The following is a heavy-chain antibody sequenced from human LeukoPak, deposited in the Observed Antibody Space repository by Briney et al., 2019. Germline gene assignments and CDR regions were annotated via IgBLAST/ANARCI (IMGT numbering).Heavy chain of an antibody. J-gene: IGHJ6*03. Sequence: ASVKVSCKASGYTFTSYDINWVRQATGQGVEWMGWMNPNSGNTGYAQKFQGRVTMTRNTSISTAYMELSSLRSEDTAVYYCARGRLWWSGRLDYYYYMDVWGKGTTVTVSS. V-gene: IGHV1-8*01. D-gene: IGHD2-21*01. CDR2: MNPNSGNT. CDR1: GYTFTSYD. CDR3: ARGRLWWSGRLDYYYYMDV.